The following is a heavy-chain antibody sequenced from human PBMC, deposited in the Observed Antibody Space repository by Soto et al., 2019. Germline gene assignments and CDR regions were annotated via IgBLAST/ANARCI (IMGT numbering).Heavy chain of an antibody. J-gene: IGHJ4*02. CDR2: IIPILGIP. Sequence: QVQLVQSGAEVRKPGSSVNVSCKTSGDTFNDNTITWVRQAPGLGLEWLGRIIPILGIPNYAQHFQDRVTITAAKSTTTVYMELSSLRPEDMAIYYCAREALAGSPFDFWGQGTLVTVSS. V-gene: IGHV1-69*08. CDR1: GDTFNDNT. CDR3: AREALAGSPFDF. D-gene: IGHD6-19*01.